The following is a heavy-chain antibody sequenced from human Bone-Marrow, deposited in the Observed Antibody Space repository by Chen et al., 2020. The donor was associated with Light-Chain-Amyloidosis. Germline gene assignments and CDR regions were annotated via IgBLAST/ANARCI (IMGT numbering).Heavy chain of an antibody. Sequence: EVQLVESGGGLVQPGGSLRLSCAASGFIFSNHWMSWVRQAPGKGLEWVATIKQDGSKKNYVDSVKGRFTISRDSAKRSLYLQMNSLRAEDTAVYHCARTKQNYYDSRGLIDYWGQGTLVTVSS. CDR3: ARTKQNYYDSRGLIDY. CDR1: GFIFSNHW. CDR2: IKQDGSKK. D-gene: IGHD3-22*01. V-gene: IGHV3-7*01. J-gene: IGHJ4*02.